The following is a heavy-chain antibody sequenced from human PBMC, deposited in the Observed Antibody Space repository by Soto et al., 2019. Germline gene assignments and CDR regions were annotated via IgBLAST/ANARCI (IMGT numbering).Heavy chain of an antibody. CDR1: GDSISSVDYF. Sequence: PSETLSLTCSVSGDSISSVDYFWAWIRQPPGQALEYIGYIYKSATTYYNPSFESRVAISLGTSKSQFSLNVTYVPAADTAVYFCARGRYCLTGRCFPNWFDSWGQGTLVTVSS. J-gene: IGHJ5*01. CDR3: ARGRYCLTGRCFPNWFDS. V-gene: IGHV4-30-4*01. CDR2: IYKSATT. D-gene: IGHD2-15*01.